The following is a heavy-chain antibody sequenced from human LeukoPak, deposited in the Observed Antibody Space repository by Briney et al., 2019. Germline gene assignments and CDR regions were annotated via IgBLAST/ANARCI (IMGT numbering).Heavy chain of an antibody. D-gene: IGHD1-7*01. CDR1: GFTFSDYA. J-gene: IGHJ4*02. Sequence: GGALRISCAASGFTFSDYAMHWVRPGPGKGLEWVAVISKDGSDKYYPGSVRGRFTISRDNSKNTIYLQMDSLRAEDTAIYYCARDYWWNYDYWGQGTLVTVSS. CDR3: ARDYWWNYDY. CDR2: ISKDGSDK. V-gene: IGHV3-30-3*01.